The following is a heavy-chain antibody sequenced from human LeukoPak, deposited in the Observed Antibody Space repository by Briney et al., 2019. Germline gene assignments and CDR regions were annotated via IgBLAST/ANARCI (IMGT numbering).Heavy chain of an antibody. D-gene: IGHD3-22*01. CDR1: RFTFNSYA. CDR2: IGGSNGVT. Sequence: SGGSLRLSCAASRFTFNSYAMSWVRQAPGKGLEWVSVIGGSNGVTFYVGSVKGRFTISRDNSKDTLYLQMNSLRAEDTAVYYCARDFKYYDSSGYYYVDFYIDYWGQGTLVTVSS. CDR3: ARDFKYYDSSGYYYVDFYIDY. J-gene: IGHJ4*02. V-gene: IGHV3-23*01.